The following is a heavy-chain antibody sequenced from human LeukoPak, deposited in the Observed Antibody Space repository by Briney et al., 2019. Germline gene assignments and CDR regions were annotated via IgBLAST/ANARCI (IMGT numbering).Heavy chain of an antibody. J-gene: IGHJ5*02. CDR2: IGGGGGSS. CDR1: GFTFSTYA. CDR3: AKSRWGYYDCGES. Sequence: PGGSLRRSCAASGFTFSTYAMSWVRQAPGKGLEWVSAIGGGGGSSYYADPVKGRFTISRDNSKNTLDLQMNSLRAEDTAVYYCAKSRWGYYDCGESWGQGALVTVSS. D-gene: IGHD3-22*01. V-gene: IGHV3-23*01.